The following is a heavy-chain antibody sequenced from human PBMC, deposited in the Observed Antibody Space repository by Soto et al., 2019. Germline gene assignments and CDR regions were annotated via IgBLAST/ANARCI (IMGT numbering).Heavy chain of an antibody. Sequence: PSETLSLTCAVYGGSFSGYYWSWIRQPPGKGLEWIGEINHSGSTNYNPSLKSRVTISVDTSKNQFSLKLSSVTAADTAVYYCASLRNWFDPWGQGTLVTAPQ. D-gene: IGHD3-16*01. CDR2: INHSGST. CDR3: ASLRNWFDP. J-gene: IGHJ5*02. V-gene: IGHV4-34*01. CDR1: GGSFSGYY.